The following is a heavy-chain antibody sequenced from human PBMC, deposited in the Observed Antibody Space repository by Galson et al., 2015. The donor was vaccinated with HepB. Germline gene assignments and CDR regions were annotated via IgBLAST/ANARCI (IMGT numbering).Heavy chain of an antibody. CDR2: IRSSSSDI. CDR3: ASDRDYALDY. Sequence: SLRLSCAASEFTFSSYSMNWVRQAAGKGLEWIAYIRSSSSDIYYADSVKGRFTISRDNAKNSLYLQMNSLRTEDTAMYYCASDRDYALDYWGQGTLVTVSS. D-gene: IGHD4-17*01. J-gene: IGHJ4*02. V-gene: IGHV3-48*01. CDR1: EFTFSSYS.